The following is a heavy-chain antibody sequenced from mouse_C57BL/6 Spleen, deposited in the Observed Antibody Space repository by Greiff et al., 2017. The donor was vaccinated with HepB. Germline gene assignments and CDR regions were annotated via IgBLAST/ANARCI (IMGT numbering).Heavy chain of an antibody. CDR1: GFTFSDYG. CDR3: ARQGSSGYFDY. CDR2: ISNLAYSI. J-gene: IGHJ2*01. D-gene: IGHD3-2*02. V-gene: IGHV5-15*04. Sequence: EVKLVDSGGGLVQPGGSLKLSCAASGFTFSDYGMAWVRQAPRKGPEWVAFISNLAYSIYYADTVTGRFTISRENAKNTLYLEMSSLRSEDTAMYYCARQGSSGYFDYWGQGTTLTVSS.